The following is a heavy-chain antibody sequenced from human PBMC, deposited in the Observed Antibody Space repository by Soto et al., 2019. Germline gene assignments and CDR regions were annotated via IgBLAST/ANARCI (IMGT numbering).Heavy chain of an antibody. V-gene: IGHV1-46*01. Sequence: GASVKVSCKASGYTFTSYYMHWVRQAPGQGLEWMGIINPSGGSTSYAQKFQGRVTMTRDTSTSTVYMELSSLRSEDTAVYYCARDGATMVRGVKSWFDPWGQGTLVTVSS. J-gene: IGHJ5*02. CDR1: GYTFTSYY. CDR3: ARDGATMVRGVKSWFDP. CDR2: INPSGGST. D-gene: IGHD3-10*01.